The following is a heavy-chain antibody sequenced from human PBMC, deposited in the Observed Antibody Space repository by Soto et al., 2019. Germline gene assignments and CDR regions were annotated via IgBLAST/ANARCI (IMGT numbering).Heavy chain of an antibody. D-gene: IGHD3-16*01. J-gene: IGHJ4*02. CDR3: ARSGPFPSFMITFGGVNPTFDY. CDR1: GGSISSGGYY. CDR2: IYYSGST. V-gene: IGHV4-31*03. Sequence: ASETLSLTCTVSGGSISSGGYYWSWIRQHPGKGLEWIGYIYYSGSTYYNPSLKSRVTISVDTSKNQFSLKLSSVTAADTAVYYCARSGPFPSFMITFGGVNPTFDYWGQGTLVTVSS.